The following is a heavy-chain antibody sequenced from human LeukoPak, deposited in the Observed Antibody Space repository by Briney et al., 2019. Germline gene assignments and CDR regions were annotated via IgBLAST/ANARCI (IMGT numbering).Heavy chain of an antibody. J-gene: IGHJ6*03. D-gene: IGHD5-24*01. Sequence: GGSLRLSCEASGFTFSDYYMSWIRQAPGKGLEWVSHIKGSGPTTYYAHSVRGRFTISTDNAKNSLFLQMNRLRADDTAIYYCARAGEMRYMDVWGKGTAVAVSS. CDR3: ARAGEMRYMDV. CDR2: IKGSGPTT. CDR1: GFTFSDYY. V-gene: IGHV3-11*04.